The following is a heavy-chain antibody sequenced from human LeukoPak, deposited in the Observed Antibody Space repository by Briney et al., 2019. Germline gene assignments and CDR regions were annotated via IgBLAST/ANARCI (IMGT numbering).Heavy chain of an antibody. V-gene: IGHV1-2*04. Sequence: ASVEVSCKASGYTFTGYYMHWVREAPGQGLEWMGWINPNSGGTNYAQKFQGWVTMTRDTSISTAYMELSRLRSDDTAVYYCARSVPAATYYGMDVWGKGTTVTVSS. J-gene: IGHJ6*04. CDR3: ARSVPAATYYGMDV. CDR2: INPNSGGT. CDR1: GYTFTGYY. D-gene: IGHD2-2*01.